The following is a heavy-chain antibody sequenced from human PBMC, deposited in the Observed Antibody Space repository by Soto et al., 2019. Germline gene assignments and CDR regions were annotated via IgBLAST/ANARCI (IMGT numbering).Heavy chain of an antibody. CDR3: ARVLRGYSGLTHDYFDY. V-gene: IGHV1-3*01. J-gene: IGHJ4*02. CDR2: INAGNGNT. D-gene: IGHD5-12*01. CDR1: GYTFTSYA. Sequence: EASVKVSCKASGYTFTSYAMHWVRQAPGQRLEWMGWINAGNGNTKYSQKFQGRVTITRDTSASTAYMELSSLRSEDTAVYYCARVLRGYSGLTHDYFDYWGQGTLVTVSS.